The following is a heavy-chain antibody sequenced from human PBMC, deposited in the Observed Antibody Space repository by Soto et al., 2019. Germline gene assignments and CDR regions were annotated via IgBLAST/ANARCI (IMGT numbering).Heavy chain of an antibody. CDR1: GVTVSSNY. CDR2: IYSGGST. Sequence: EVPLVESGGGLVQPGGSLRLSCAASGVTVSSNYMSWVRQAPGKGLEWVSVIYSGGSTYYADSVKGRFTISRDNSKNTLYLQMNSRRAEDTAVYYCARHGYNYGGGYFDYWGQGTLVTVSS. J-gene: IGHJ4*02. V-gene: IGHV3-66*04. D-gene: IGHD5-18*01. CDR3: ARHGYNYGGGYFDY.